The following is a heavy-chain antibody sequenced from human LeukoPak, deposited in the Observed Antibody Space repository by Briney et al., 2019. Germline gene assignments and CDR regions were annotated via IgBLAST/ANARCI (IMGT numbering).Heavy chain of an antibody. V-gene: IGHV3-48*04. CDR2: ISSRGSTI. D-gene: IGHD3-10*02. J-gene: IGHJ6*04. CDR1: GFTFSSYS. Sequence: PGGSLRLSCAASGFTFSSYSMNWVRQAPGEGLEWVSYISSRGSTIYYADSVKGRFTISRDNAKNSLYLQMNSLRAEDTAVYYCAELGITMIGGVWGKGTTVTISS. CDR3: AELGITMIGGV.